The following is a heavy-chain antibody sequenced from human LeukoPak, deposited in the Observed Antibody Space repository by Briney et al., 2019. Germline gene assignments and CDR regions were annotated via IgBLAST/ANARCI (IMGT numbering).Heavy chain of an antibody. J-gene: IGHJ4*03. CDR1: GASINNYY. CDR2: IYSTGDT. Sequence: SETLSLTCTVSGASINNYYWSWIRQPPSKGLEWIGYIYSTGDTSYNPSLESRVSISMDTSKDHFSLEITSVTAADTAVYYCARGSRVYDRSGFHTWHDYWGHGTLVTVSS. CDR3: ARGSRVYDRSGFHTWHDY. D-gene: IGHD3-22*01. V-gene: IGHV4-59*01.